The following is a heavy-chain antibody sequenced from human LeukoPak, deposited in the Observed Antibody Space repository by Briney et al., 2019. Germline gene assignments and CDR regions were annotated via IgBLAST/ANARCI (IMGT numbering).Heavy chain of an antibody. CDR3: AREVGYSSSYYGRFDP. Sequence: SVEVSCKASGYTFTGYYMHWVRQAPGQGLEWVGRVNPNNGVPNYAQKFQGRVTMTRDTAISTFYMELSSLRSDDTAVYFCAREVGYSSSYYGRFDPWGQGTLVIVSS. CDR2: VNPNNGVP. CDR1: GYTFTGYY. J-gene: IGHJ5*02. V-gene: IGHV1-2*06. D-gene: IGHD2-2*01.